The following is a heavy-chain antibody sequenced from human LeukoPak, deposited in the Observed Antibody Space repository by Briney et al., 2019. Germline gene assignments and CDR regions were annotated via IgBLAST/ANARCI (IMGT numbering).Heavy chain of an antibody. Sequence: GRSLRLSCAASGFTFSSYAMHWVRQAPGKGLEWVAVISYDGSNKYYADSVKGRFTISRDNSKNTLYLQMNSLRAEDTAVYYCAREYGSGSYDYLDYWGQGTLVTVSS. V-gene: IGHV3-30-3*01. CDR3: AREYGSGSYDYLDY. CDR1: GFTFSSYA. J-gene: IGHJ4*02. CDR2: ISYDGSNK. D-gene: IGHD3-10*01.